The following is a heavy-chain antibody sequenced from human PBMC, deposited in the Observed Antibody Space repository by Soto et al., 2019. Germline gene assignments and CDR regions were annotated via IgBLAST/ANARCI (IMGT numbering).Heavy chain of an antibody. CDR1: GYSFTNYW. V-gene: IGHV5-51*01. Sequence: GESLKISCKGSGYSFTNYWIGWVRQMPGKGLEWMGIIYPGDSNTRYSPSFQGQVTISADKSISTAYLQRSSLKASDTAMYYCARQGFCSSTSCYTVDYWGQGTRVTVSS. CDR3: ARQGFCSSTSCYTVDY. CDR2: IYPGDSNT. J-gene: IGHJ4*02. D-gene: IGHD2-2*02.